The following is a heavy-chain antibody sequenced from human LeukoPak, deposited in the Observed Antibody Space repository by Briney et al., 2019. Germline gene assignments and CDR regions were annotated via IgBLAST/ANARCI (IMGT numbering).Heavy chain of an antibody. J-gene: IGHJ4*02. V-gene: IGHV3-33*06. Sequence: GRSLRLSCAASGFTFSSYGMHWVRQAPGKGLEWVALIWYDGSNTYCADSVQGRFTISRDNSKNTLYLQMNSLRAEDTAVYYCAKDPGPDYFDLWGQGTLVTVSS. CDR1: GFTFSSYG. CDR3: AKDPGPDYFDL. CDR2: IWYDGSNT.